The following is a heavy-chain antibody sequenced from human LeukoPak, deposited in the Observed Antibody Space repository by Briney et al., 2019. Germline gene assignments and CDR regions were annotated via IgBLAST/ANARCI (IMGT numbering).Heavy chain of an antibody. CDR1: GFTFSSYA. V-gene: IGHV3-23*01. J-gene: IGHJ4*02. Sequence: GGSLRLSCAASGFTFSSYAMSWVRQAPGKGLEWVSATSGSGGSTYYADSVKGRFTISRDNSKNTLYLQMNSLRAEGTAVYYCAKGAPGIAVAGSDFDYWGQGTLVTVSS. CDR2: TSGSGGST. D-gene: IGHD6-19*01. CDR3: AKGAPGIAVAGSDFDY.